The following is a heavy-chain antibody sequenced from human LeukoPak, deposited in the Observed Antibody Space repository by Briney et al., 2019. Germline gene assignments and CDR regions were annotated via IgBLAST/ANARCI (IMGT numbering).Heavy chain of an antibody. CDR2: IYPGDSDT. Sequence: GESLKISCKGSGYSFTSYWIGWVRQMPGKGLEWMGIIYPGDSDTRYSPSFQGQVTISADKSISTAYLQWSSLRSEDTAVYYCARDLGARQQLVFDYYYYGVDVWGQGTTVTVSS. CDR1: GYSFTSYW. J-gene: IGHJ6*02. CDR3: ARDLGARQQLVFDYYYYGVDV. V-gene: IGHV5-51*01. D-gene: IGHD6-13*01.